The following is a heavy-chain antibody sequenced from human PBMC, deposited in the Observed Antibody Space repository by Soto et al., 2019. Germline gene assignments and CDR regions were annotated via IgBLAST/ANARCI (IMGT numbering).Heavy chain of an antibody. CDR1: GGPITHINNHH. J-gene: IGHJ6*02. CDR3: ARQGFVVLHVLVDV. CDR2: ISDIAYT. V-gene: IGHV4-61*05. Sequence: PLVTLSLNFTDSGGPITHINNHHWNWFRLPPGKGLEWIGYISDIAYTSYNPSLKSRVSISVDTSKNQFSLTLTSVTAADTAVYFCARQGFVVLHVLVDVWGQGTTVT. D-gene: IGHD2-2*01.